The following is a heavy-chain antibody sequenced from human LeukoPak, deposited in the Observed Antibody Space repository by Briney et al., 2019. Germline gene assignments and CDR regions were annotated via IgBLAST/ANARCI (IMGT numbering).Heavy chain of an antibody. CDR3: ARAVLSGWYGDRGAFDI. J-gene: IGHJ3*02. CDR2: ISAYNGNT. Sequence: ASVKVSCKASGYTFTSYGISWVRQAPGQGLEWMGWISAYNGNTNYAQKLQGRVTMTTDTSTSTAYMELRSLRSDDTAVYYCARAVLSGWYGDRGAFDIWGQGTMVTVSS. CDR1: GYTFTSYG. D-gene: IGHD6-19*01. V-gene: IGHV1-18*01.